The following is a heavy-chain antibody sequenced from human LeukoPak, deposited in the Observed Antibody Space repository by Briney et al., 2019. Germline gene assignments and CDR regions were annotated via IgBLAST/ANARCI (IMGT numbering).Heavy chain of an antibody. V-gene: IGHV1-2*02. J-gene: IGHJ6*03. Sequence: ASVKVSCKASGYTFTGYYMHWVRQAPGQGLEWMGWINPNSGGTNCAQKFQGRVTMTTDTSTSTAYMELRSLRSDDTAVYYCARVSLVNYYYYYMDVWGKGTTVTVSS. CDR1: GYTFTGYY. D-gene: IGHD3-9*01. CDR2: INPNSGGT. CDR3: ARVSLVNYYYYYMDV.